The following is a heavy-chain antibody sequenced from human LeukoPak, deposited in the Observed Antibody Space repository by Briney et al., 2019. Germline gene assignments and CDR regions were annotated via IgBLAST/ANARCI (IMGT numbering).Heavy chain of an antibody. CDR3: ASHYGRDFYYYGMDV. V-gene: IGHV1-2*02. D-gene: IGHD4-17*01. J-gene: IGHJ6*02. Sequence: ASVKVSCKASGYTVTDYYIHWVRQAPGQGLKWMGWIKPNSGGTISAEKFQGRVTMTRDTSIITVYMELRRLRSDDTAVYYCASHYGRDFYYYGMDVWGPGTTITVSS. CDR2: IKPNSGGT. CDR1: GYTVTDYY.